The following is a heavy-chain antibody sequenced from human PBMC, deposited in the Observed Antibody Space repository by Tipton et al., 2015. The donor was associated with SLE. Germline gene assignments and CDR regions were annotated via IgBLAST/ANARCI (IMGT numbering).Heavy chain of an antibody. D-gene: IGHD6-19*01. Sequence: TLSLTCTVSGGSISSYYWSWIRQPPGKGLEWIGHIYCSGSTNYNPSLKSRVTISVDTSKNQFSLKLTSVTAADTSVYYCARWAGPQVNFDYWGKGTLVTVPS. V-gene: IGHV4-59*07. CDR3: ARWAGPQVNFDY. CDR2: IYCSGST. J-gene: IGHJ4*02. CDR1: GGSISSYY.